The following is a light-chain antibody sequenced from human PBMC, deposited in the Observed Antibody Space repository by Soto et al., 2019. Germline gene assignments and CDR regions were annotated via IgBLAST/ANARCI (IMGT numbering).Light chain of an antibody. J-gene: IGLJ1*01. CDR3: CSYAGSYTYV. CDR2: DVS. V-gene: IGLV2-11*01. Sequence: QPALTQPRSVSGSPGQSVTISCTGTSSDVGGYNYVSWYQQHPGKAPKLMIYDVSKRPSGVPDRFFGSKSGNTASLTISGLQAEDEADYYCCSYAGSYTYVFGTGPKVTVL. CDR1: SSDVGGYNY.